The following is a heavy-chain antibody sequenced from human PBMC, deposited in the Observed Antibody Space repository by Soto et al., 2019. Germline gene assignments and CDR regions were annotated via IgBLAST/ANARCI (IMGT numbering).Heavy chain of an antibody. J-gene: IGHJ4*02. V-gene: IGHV6-1*01. CDR2: TYYRSKWYN. Sequence: KQSQTLSLTCAISGDSVSSNSAAWNWIRQSPSRGLEWLGRTYYRSKWYNDYAVSVKSRITINPDTSKNQFSLQLNSVTPEDTAVYYCARGIRSLGYDSSGYYYVAKTFNYWGQGTLVTVSS. CDR1: GDSVSSNSAA. CDR3: ARGIRSLGYDSSGYYYVAKTFNY. D-gene: IGHD3-22*01.